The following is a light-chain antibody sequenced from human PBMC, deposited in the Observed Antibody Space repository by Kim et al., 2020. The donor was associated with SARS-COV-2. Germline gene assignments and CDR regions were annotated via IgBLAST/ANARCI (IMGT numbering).Light chain of an antibody. CDR3: QQHHNLFT. Sequence: IVMTQSPATLSVSPGERATLSCRASQSVSSSLAWYQQKPGQAPRLLIYSASARATGTPARFSGSGSGTEFTLTISSLQPEDFAVYYCQQHHNLFTFGPGTKVDIK. CDR2: SAS. J-gene: IGKJ3*01. V-gene: IGKV3-15*01. CDR1: QSVSSS.